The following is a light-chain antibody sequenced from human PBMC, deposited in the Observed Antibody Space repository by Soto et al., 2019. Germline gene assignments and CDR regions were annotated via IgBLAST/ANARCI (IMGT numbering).Light chain of an antibody. CDR2: WAS. CDR1: QSVLSTANNKNF. V-gene: IGKV4-1*01. CDR3: QQYDNAPIT. J-gene: IGKJ5*01. Sequence: IVMTQSPDSLSVSLGETATINCKSIQSVLSTANNKNFLAWFQQKPGQPPKPLSYWASSRESGVPDRFSGSGSGTYFTLTSSSLQAEDVAVYYCQQYDNAPITFGQGTRVEI.